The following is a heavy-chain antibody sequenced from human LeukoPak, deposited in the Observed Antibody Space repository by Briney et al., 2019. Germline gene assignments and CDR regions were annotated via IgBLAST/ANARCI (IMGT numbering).Heavy chain of an antibody. V-gene: IGHV3-15*01. J-gene: IGHJ4*02. CDR1: GFTFSNAW. D-gene: IGHD3-16*02. CDR3: TTLSSVWGSYRYYFDY. CDR2: IKSKTDGGIT. Sequence: PGGSLRLSCAASGFTFSNAWMSWVRQAPGKGLEWVGRIKSKTDGGITDYAAPVKGRFTISRDDSKNTLYLQMNSLKTEDTAVYYCTTLSSVWGSYRYYFDYWGQGTLVTVSS.